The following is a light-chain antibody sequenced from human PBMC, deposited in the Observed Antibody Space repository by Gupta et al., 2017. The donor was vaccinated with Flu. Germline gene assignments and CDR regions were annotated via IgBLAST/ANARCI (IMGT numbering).Light chain of an antibody. V-gene: IGKV1-5*03. J-gene: IGKJ1*01. CDR2: EAS. CDR3: QQYKSYAGT. Sequence: GARATISGRASQSISSWLAWYQQKPGKAPKLLIYEASSLESGVPSRFSGSGSGTEFTLTISSLQPDDFATYYCQQYKSYAGTFGQGTKVEIK. CDR1: QSISSW.